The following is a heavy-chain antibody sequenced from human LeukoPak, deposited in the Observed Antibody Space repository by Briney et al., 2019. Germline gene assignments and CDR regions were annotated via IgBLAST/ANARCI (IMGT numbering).Heavy chain of an antibody. D-gene: IGHD3-10*01. Sequence: GGSLRLSCAASGFTFSSYGMHWVRQAPGKGLEWVAVIWYDGSNKYYADSVKGRFTIPRDNSKNTLYLQMNSLRAEDTAVYYCAPKPRITMVRGVISTYPLIDYWGQGTLVTVSS. V-gene: IGHV3-33*01. CDR2: IWYDGSNK. CDR3: APKPRITMVRGVISTYPLIDY. CDR1: GFTFSSYG. J-gene: IGHJ4*02.